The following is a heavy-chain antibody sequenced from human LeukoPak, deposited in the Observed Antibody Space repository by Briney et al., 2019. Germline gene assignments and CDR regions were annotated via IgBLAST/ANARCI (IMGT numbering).Heavy chain of an antibody. J-gene: IGHJ4*02. CDR1: GFTFDDYA. CDR3: AKRNQGGYCSGGSCYDD. CDR2: ISGDGGST. D-gene: IGHD2-15*01. Sequence: PGGSLRLSCTAFGFTFDDYAMHWVRQAPGKGLEWVSLISGDGGSTYCADSVKGRFTISRDNSKNSLYLQMNSLRTEDTALYYCAKRNQGGYCSGGSCYDDWGQGTLVTVSS. V-gene: IGHV3-43*02.